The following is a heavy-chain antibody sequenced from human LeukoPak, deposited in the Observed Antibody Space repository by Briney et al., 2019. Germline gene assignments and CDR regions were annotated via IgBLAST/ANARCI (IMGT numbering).Heavy chain of an antibody. J-gene: IGHJ4*02. V-gene: IGHV3-21*01. CDR1: GFTFSSYS. Sequence: PGGSLRLSCAASGFTFSSYSMNWVRQAPGKGLEWVSSISSSSSYIYYADSVKGRFTISRDNAKNSLYLQMNSLRAEDTAVYYCARDRRVKSSSSGFDYWGQGTLVTVSS. D-gene: IGHD6-6*01. CDR3: ARDRRVKSSSSGFDY. CDR2: ISSSSSYI.